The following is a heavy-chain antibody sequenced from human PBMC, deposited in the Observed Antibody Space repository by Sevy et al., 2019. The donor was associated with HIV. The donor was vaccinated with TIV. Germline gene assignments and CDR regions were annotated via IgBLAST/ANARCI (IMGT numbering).Heavy chain of an antibody. Sequence: ASVKVSCKASGYTFTIYGINWVRRAPGQGLEWMGWISADNGDTNYAQKLQGRVTMTTDTSTSTAYMELRSLRSDDTAVYYCARSDTSGHYYVFDYWGQGTLVTVSS. J-gene: IGHJ4*02. CDR2: ISADNGDT. CDR1: GYTFTIYG. V-gene: IGHV1-18*01. D-gene: IGHD3-22*01. CDR3: ARSDTSGHYYVFDY.